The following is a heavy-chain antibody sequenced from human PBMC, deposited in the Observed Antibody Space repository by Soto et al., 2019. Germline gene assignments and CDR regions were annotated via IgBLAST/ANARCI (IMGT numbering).Heavy chain of an antibody. J-gene: IGHJ5*02. V-gene: IGHV1-8*01. Sequence: ASVKVSCKASGYSCTNNDVTWVRQATGQGLEWMGWMNPGSGDTGYAQKFQGRVTMTRDLSLATAYMEQSSLRSDDTAIYYCARMATFGSLNWFDPWGQGTLVTVSS. CDR3: ARMATFGSLNWFDP. D-gene: IGHD3-16*01. CDR1: GYSCTNND. CDR2: MNPGSGDT.